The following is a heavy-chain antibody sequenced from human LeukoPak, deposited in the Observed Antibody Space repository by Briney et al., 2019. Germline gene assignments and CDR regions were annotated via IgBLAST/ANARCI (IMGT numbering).Heavy chain of an antibody. Sequence: SETLSLTCTVSGGSISSSSYYWGWIRQPPGKGLEWIGSIYYSGSTYYNPSLKSRVTISVDTSKNQFSLKLSSVTAADTAVYYCASLGSDPVVVIAVDYYFDYWGQGTLVTVSS. V-gene: IGHV4-39*01. J-gene: IGHJ4*02. CDR2: IYYSGST. CDR1: GGSISSSSYY. CDR3: ASLGSDPVVVIAVDYYFDY. D-gene: IGHD2-21*01.